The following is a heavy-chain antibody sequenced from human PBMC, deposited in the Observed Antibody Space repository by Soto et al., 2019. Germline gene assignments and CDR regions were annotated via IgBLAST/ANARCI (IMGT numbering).Heavy chain of an antibody. CDR3: VKGSGSGWFYYYYGMDV. CDR1: GFTFSSYG. Sequence: PGGSLRLSCAASGFTFSSYGMHWVRQAPGKGLEWVAVISYDGSNKYYADSVKGRFTISRDNSKNTLYLQMSSVRTEDTAVYYCVKGSGSGWFYYYYGMDVWGQGTTVTVSS. D-gene: IGHD6-19*01. CDR2: ISYDGSNK. V-gene: IGHV3-30*18. J-gene: IGHJ6*02.